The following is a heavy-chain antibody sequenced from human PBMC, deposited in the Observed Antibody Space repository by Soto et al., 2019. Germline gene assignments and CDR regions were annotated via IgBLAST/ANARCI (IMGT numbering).Heavy chain of an antibody. CDR3: TRKTGGYYFFEY. J-gene: IGHJ4*02. D-gene: IGHD2-8*02. Sequence: QVQLQESGPGLVKPSDTLSLTCAVSGTSISGDYWWGWIRQTPGKGLEWIGYISSDGATHYNPSLGSRLSMSVDTSRSQFSLKLSSVTAVDAALYYCTRKTGGYYFFEYWGRGTLVTVSS. V-gene: IGHV4-28*01. CDR1: GTSISGDYW. CDR2: ISSDGAT.